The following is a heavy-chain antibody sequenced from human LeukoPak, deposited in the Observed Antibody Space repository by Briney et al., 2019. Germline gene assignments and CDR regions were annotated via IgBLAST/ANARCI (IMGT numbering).Heavy chain of an antibody. CDR1: GFTFSSYW. CDR3: ARRPIKPQDYYYMDV. CDR2: IKQDGSEK. V-gene: IGHV3-7*01. Sequence: GGSLRLSCAASGFTFSSYWMSWVRQAPGKGLEWVANIKQDGSEKYYVDSVKGRFTISRDNAKNSLYLQMNSLRAEDTAVYYCARRPIKPQDYYYMDVWGKGTTVTVSS. J-gene: IGHJ6*03.